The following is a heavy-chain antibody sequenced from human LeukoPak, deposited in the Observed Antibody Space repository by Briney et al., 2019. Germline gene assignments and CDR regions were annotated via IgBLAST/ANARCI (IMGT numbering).Heavy chain of an antibody. CDR1: GGPISSSSYY. CDR2: IYYSGST. Sequence: SETLSLTCTVSGGPISSSSYYWGWIRQPPGKGLEWIGGIYYSGSTYYNPSLKSRVTISVDTSKNQFSLKLSSVTAADTAVYYCARRRMATIKSFDYWGQGTLVTVSS. V-gene: IGHV4-39*01. CDR3: ARRRMATIKSFDY. D-gene: IGHD5-24*01. J-gene: IGHJ4*02.